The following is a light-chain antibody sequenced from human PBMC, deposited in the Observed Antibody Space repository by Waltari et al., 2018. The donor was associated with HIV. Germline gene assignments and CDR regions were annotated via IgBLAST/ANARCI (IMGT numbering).Light chain of an antibody. J-gene: IGLJ2*01. CDR1: NVGSKG. CDR3: QVWDNGTEHVV. CDR2: YDT. Sequence: SYVLTQPTSVSVAPGQTARIICGGNNVGSKGVHWYQQKPGKAHVVVVYYDTDRPSGLPERFSGSNSGNTATLTISRVEAGDEADYHCQVWDNGTEHVVFGGGTNLTVL. V-gene: IGLV3-21*02.